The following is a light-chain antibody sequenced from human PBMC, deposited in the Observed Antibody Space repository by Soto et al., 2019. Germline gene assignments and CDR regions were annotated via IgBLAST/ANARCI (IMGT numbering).Light chain of an antibody. CDR2: TAS. J-gene: IGKJ4*01. V-gene: IGKV1-9*01. CDR1: QGVNSY. CDR3: QQLYTYPLT. Sequence: DIQLTQSPSFLSASVGDRVTVTCRASQGVNSYLAWYQQKPGKAPNLLIYTASTLQSGVPSRFSGSGSGTEFTLTITSLQPEDFATYYCQQLYTYPLTFGGGTKVDIK.